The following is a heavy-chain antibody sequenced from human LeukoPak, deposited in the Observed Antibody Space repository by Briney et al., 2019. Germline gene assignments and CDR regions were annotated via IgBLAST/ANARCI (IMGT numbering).Heavy chain of an antibody. D-gene: IGHD6-19*01. V-gene: IGHV3-30*02. Sequence: GGSLRLSCGASGFDFSNNGMHWVRQAPGKGLEWVAFIRFDAAKQYYADSVKGRFTISRDNSKKTLYLQMDSLRYEDTGIYHCAKDIAVSDSYFDYWGQGTLVTVSS. CDR1: GFDFSNNG. J-gene: IGHJ4*02. CDR2: IRFDAAKQ. CDR3: AKDIAVSDSYFDY.